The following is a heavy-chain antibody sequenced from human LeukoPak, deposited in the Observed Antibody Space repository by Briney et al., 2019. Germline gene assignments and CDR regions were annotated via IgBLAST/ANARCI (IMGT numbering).Heavy chain of an antibody. CDR2: IYYSGGT. CDR1: GGSISSYY. V-gene: IGHV4-59*01. CDR3: ARGGYSGTYYFDY. J-gene: IGHJ4*02. D-gene: IGHD1-26*01. Sequence: PSETLSLTCTVSGGSISSYYWSWIRQPPGKGLEWIGYIYYSGGTNYNPPLKSRVTISVDTSKNQFSLKLSSVTAADTAVYYCARGGYSGTYYFDYWGQGALVTVSS.